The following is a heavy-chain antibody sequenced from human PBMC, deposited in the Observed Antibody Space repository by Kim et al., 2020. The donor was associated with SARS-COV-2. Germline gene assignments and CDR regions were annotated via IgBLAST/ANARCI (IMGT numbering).Heavy chain of an antibody. CDR1: GFTFSSYA. D-gene: IGHD3-22*01. Sequence: GGSLRLSCAASGFTFSSYAMSWIRQAPGKGLEWVSAISGSGGSTYYADSVKGRFTISRDNSKNTLYLQMNSLRAEDTAVYYCAKDREYYYDSSGFDYWGQGTLVTVSS. V-gene: IGHV3-23*01. CDR2: ISGSGGST. J-gene: IGHJ4*02. CDR3: AKDREYYYDSSGFDY.